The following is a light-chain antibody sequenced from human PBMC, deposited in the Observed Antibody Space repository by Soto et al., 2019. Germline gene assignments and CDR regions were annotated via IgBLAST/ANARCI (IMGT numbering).Light chain of an antibody. Sequence: DIHMTQSPSSLSASVGDRVTITCRASQSISNYLNWYQQKPGKAPNLLIYIASNLHSGVPSRFSGSGSGTDVTLTISSLQPEDFATYYCQQSYSTPYTFGQGTKLDIK. V-gene: IGKV1-39*01. CDR2: IAS. J-gene: IGKJ2*01. CDR1: QSISNY. CDR3: QQSYSTPYT.